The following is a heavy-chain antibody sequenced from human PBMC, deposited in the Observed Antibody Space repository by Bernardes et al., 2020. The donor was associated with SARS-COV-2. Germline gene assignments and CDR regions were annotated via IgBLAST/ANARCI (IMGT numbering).Heavy chain of an antibody. V-gene: IGHV3-23*01. CDR1: GSIFSRNA. J-gene: IGHJ6*02. D-gene: IGHD6-6*01. Sequence: GGSLRLSCAASGSIFSRNAMTWVRQAPGKGLEWVSGISGSGGSTYYADSVKGRFTISRDNSKNTLYLEMNSLKAEETAIYYCAKCVQGSYAMDVWGQGTTVTVSS. CDR3: AKCVQGSYAMDV. CDR2: ISGSGGST.